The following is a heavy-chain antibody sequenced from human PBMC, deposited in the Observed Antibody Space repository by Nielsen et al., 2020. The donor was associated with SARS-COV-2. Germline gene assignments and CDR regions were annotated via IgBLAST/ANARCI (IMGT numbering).Heavy chain of an antibody. J-gene: IGHJ4*02. V-gene: IGHV1-46*01. CDR3: ATPITVDYFDY. Sequence: ASVKVSCKASGDTFPIDNIHWLRQAPGQGLKWIGIINLSAGSTDSAQKFKGRVTMTRDTSASTVYLALTSLKSEDTAVYYCATPITVDYFDYWGQGTLVTVSS. CDR1: GDTFPIDN. CDR2: INLSAGST.